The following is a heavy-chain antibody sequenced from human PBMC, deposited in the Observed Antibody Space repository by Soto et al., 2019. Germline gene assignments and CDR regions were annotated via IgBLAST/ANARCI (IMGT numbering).Heavy chain of an antibody. CDR3: ARRVEGYFDF. CDR1: GFTFSDYT. Sequence: EVQLLESGGGLVQPGGSLTLSCAASGFTFSDYTMTWVRQAPGKVLECISVILADFNTYYAGSVRGRCTISRDNSKNTLYLQMDSLRAEDTAVYYCARRVEGYFDFWGQGALVTVSS. V-gene: IGHV3-23*03. J-gene: IGHJ4*02. CDR2: ILADFNT.